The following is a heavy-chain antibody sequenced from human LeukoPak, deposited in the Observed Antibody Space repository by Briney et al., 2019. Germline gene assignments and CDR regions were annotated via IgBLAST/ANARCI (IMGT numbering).Heavy chain of an antibody. CDR3: ARNSYGAFDI. CDR1: GGSISSYY. CDR2: IYYSGST. J-gene: IGHJ3*02. V-gene: IGHV4-59*01. D-gene: IGHD4-17*01. Sequence: NPSETLSLTCTVSGGSISSYYWSWIRQPPGKGLEWIGYIYYSGSTNYNPSLKSRVTTSVDTSKNQFSLKLSSVTAADTAVYYCARNSYGAFDIWGQGTMVTVSS.